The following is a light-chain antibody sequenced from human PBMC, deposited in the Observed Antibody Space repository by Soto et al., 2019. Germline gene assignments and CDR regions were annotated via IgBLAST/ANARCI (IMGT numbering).Light chain of an antibody. Sequence: DIQMTQSPSTLSASVGDRVTITCRASQSISNWLAWYQQKPGKAPKLLIYKASSLESGVPSRFSGSGSGTEFTLTISSLQPDDFATYYCQQYNSYSAITFGGGTKVEIK. CDR1: QSISNW. CDR3: QQYNSYSAIT. J-gene: IGKJ4*01. V-gene: IGKV1-5*03. CDR2: KAS.